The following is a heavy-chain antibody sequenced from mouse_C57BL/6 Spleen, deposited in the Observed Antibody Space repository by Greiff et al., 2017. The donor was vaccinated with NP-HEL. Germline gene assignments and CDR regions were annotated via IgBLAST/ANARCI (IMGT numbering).Heavy chain of an antibody. V-gene: IGHV1-15*01. D-gene: IGHD3-2*02. CDR1: GYTFTDYE. CDR3: TRHGSSGLTIYAMDY. Sequence: VQLQQSGAELVRPGASVTLSCKASGYTFTDYEMHWVKQTPVHGLEWIGAIDPETGGTAYNQKFKGKAILTADKSSSTAYMELRSLTSEDSAVYYCTRHGSSGLTIYAMDYWGQGTSVTVSS. CDR2: IDPETGGT. J-gene: IGHJ4*01.